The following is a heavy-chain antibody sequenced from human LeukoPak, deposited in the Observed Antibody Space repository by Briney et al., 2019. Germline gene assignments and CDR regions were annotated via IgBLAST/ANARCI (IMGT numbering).Heavy chain of an antibody. CDR1: GFTFSHYG. Sequence: GESLRLSCAASGFTFSHYGMHWVRQAPGKGLEWVAVIWYNGNNKYETDSVKGRFSISRDNSRNTLYLQMDSLRAEDTALYYCARDRGSGTEYFDYWGQGTLVTVSS. D-gene: IGHD2-15*01. V-gene: IGHV3-33*01. CDR3: ARDRGSGTEYFDY. J-gene: IGHJ4*02. CDR2: IWYNGNNK.